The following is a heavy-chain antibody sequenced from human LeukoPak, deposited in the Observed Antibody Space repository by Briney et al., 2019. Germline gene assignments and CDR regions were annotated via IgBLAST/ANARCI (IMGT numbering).Heavy chain of an antibody. V-gene: IGHV4-59*08. CDR3: AKLLAYFDWLPPNFDY. CDR1: GGSISSYY. J-gene: IGHJ4*02. D-gene: IGHD3-9*01. Sequence: PSETLSLTCTVSGGSISSYYWSWIRQPPGKGLEWIGYFYYSGSTDYNPSLKSRVTISVDTSKNQFSLRLSSVTAADTAVYYCAKLLAYFDWLPPNFDYWGQGTLVTVSS. CDR2: FYYSGST.